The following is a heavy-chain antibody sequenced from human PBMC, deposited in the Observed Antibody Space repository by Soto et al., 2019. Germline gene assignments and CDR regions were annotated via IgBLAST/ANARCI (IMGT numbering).Heavy chain of an antibody. CDR2: ISSNGGST. Sequence: GGSLRLSCAASGFTFSSYAMHWVRQAPGKGLEYVSAISSNGGSTYYADSVKGRFTISRDNSKNTLFLQMSSLRAEDTAAYYYVTDLIRITMVRGSPYAFDIWGQGTMVTVSS. D-gene: IGHD3-10*01. V-gene: IGHV3-64D*08. J-gene: IGHJ3*02. CDR3: VTDLIRITMVRGSPYAFDI. CDR1: GFTFSSYA.